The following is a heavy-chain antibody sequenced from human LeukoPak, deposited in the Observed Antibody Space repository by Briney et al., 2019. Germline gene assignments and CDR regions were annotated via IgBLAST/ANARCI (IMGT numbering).Heavy chain of an antibody. Sequence: GGSLRLSCAASGFTFSSYGMHWVRQAPGKGLEWVAVISYDGSSKYYADSVKGRFTISRDNSKNTLYLQMNSLRAEDTAVYYCAKPGNYYGSGSPPLDYWGQGTLVTVSS. CDR1: GFTFSSYG. D-gene: IGHD3-10*01. J-gene: IGHJ4*02. CDR2: ISYDGSSK. V-gene: IGHV3-30*18. CDR3: AKPGNYYGSGSPPLDY.